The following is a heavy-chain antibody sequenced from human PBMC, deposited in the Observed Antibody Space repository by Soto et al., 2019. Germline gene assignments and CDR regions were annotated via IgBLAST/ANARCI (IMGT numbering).Heavy chain of an antibody. V-gene: IGHV4-30-2*01. Sequence: SETLSLTCAVSGGSIITGDFSWNWIRQPPGKGLEWVGYIYHEGSTYYNPSLKGRATISVDRSKNYFSLKLSSVTAADTGVYFCARGRSTSGYPNFDPWGQGTLVTVSS. D-gene: IGHD3-22*01. J-gene: IGHJ5*02. CDR1: GGSIITGDFS. CDR3: ARGRSTSGYPNFDP. CDR2: IYHEGST.